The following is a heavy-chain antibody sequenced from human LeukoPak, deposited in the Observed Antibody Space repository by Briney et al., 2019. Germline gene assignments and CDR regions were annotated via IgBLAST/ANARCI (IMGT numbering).Heavy chain of an antibody. Sequence: GGSLRLSCAASGFTVSSNYMSWVRQAPGEGLEWVSVIYSGGSTYYADSVKGRFTISRDNSKNTLYLQMNSLRGEDTAVYYCARWEMATDYYYYGMDVWGQGTTVTVSS. J-gene: IGHJ6*02. V-gene: IGHV3-66*01. CDR1: GFTVSSNY. CDR3: ARWEMATDYYYYGMDV. D-gene: IGHD5-24*01. CDR2: IYSGGST.